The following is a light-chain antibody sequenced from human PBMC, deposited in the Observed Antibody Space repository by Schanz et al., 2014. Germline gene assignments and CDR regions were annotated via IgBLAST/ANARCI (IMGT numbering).Light chain of an antibody. CDR1: QSVSSY. CDR2: GAS. CDR3: QQYGTSPPT. V-gene: IGKV3-15*01. J-gene: IGKJ2*01. Sequence: EIVMTQSPATLSLSPGARATLSCRASQSVSSYLAWYQQKPGQAPRLLIYGASTRATDVPARFSGSGSGTEFTLTISRLEPEDFAVCYCQQYGTSPPTFGQGTKLEIK.